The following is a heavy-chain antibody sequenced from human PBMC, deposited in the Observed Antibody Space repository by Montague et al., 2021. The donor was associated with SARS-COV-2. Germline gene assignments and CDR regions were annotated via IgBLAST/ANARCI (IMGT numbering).Heavy chain of an antibody. CDR3: ARDRYYQYWSGYYPPDY. J-gene: IGHJ4*02. D-gene: IGHD3-3*01. CDR1: GFPFSTFW. V-gene: IGHV3-7*03. CDR2: ITQDGSEK. Sequence: SLRLSCAASGFPFSTFWMTWVRQPPGKGLEWVATITQDGSEKYNVDSVKGRFTISRDNAKKSLSPQMNSLRAEDTAVYYCARDRYYQYWSGYYPPDYWGQGTLVTVSS.